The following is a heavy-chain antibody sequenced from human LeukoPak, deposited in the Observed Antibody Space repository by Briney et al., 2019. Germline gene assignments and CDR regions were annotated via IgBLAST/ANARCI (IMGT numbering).Heavy chain of an antibody. CDR3: ARIHRYCSGGACFVLDN. J-gene: IGHJ4*02. Sequence: SETLSLTCVVSGGSISGYYWGWIRQPPGRGLEWIGYVYYSGSTNYNPSFKSRITISVDTSRNQFSLQLSSVTAADTAVYYCARIHRYCSGGACFVLDNWGQGTLVAVSS. CDR1: GGSISGYY. V-gene: IGHV4-59*01. CDR2: VYYSGST. D-gene: IGHD2-15*01.